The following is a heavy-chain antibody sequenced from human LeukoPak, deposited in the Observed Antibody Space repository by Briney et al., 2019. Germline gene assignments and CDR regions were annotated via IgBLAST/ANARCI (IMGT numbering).Heavy chain of an antibody. CDR2: INHSGST. D-gene: IGHD3-9*01. CDR1: GGSFSGYY. J-gene: IGHJ6*02. Sequence: SETLSLTCAVYGGSFSGYYRSWIRQPPGKGLEWIGEINHSGSTNYNPSLKSRVTISVDTSKNQFSLKLSSVTAADTAVYYCARVIRYQYYYYYGMDVWGQGTTVTVSS. V-gene: IGHV4-34*01. CDR3: ARVIRYQYYYYYGMDV.